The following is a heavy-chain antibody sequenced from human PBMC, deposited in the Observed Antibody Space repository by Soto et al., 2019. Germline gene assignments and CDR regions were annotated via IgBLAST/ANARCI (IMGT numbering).Heavy chain of an antibody. V-gene: IGHV4-59*01. J-gene: IGHJ6*02. CDR1: GGSISSYY. CDR3: ARDSTMVRSRGMDV. Sequence: SETLSLTCTVSGGSISSYYWSWIRQPPGKGLEWIGYIYYSGSTNYNPSLKSRVTISVDTSKNQFSLKLSSVTAADTAVYYCARDSTMVRSRGMDVWGQGXTVTVYS. CDR2: IYYSGST. D-gene: IGHD3-10*01.